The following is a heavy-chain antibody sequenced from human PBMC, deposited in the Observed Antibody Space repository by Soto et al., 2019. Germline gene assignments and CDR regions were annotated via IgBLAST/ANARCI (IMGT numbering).Heavy chain of an antibody. CDR1: GYIFTGYH. CDR2: INTSGGGT. Sequence: VASVKVSCKASGYIFTGYHIHWVRQAPGQGLEWMGIINTSGGGTTYAQKFQARVTLTRDASTITVYVQLSSLRSDDTAVYYCARDPRNYDSSGYLYYYYGMDVWGQGTTVTVSS. V-gene: IGHV1-46*01. CDR3: ARDPRNYDSSGYLYYYYGMDV. J-gene: IGHJ6*02. D-gene: IGHD3-22*01.